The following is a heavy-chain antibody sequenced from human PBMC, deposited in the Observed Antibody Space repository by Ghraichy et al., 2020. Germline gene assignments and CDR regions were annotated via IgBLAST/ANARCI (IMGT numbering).Heavy chain of an antibody. J-gene: IGHJ4*02. V-gene: IGHV3-23*01. D-gene: IGHD1-26*01. CDR3: AKDRDSGSYDYFDF. Sequence: GGSLRLSCTASGFTFDAYAMAWVRQAPGKWLEWVSSISGTGNSAYYAGSVKGRFTISRDNSKRTLYLQMNSLRAEDTAIYFCAKDRDSGSYDYFDFWGQGTLATVSS. CDR1: GFTFDAYA. CDR2: ISGTGNSA.